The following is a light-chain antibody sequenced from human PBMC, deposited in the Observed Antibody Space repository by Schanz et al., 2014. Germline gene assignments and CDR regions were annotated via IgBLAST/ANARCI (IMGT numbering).Light chain of an antibody. CDR3: QQYNNWPWT. J-gene: IGKJ1*01. CDR2: GPS. Sequence: EIVLTQSPGTLSLSPGERATLSCRASQTISSSYLAWYQQKPGQAPRLLVYGPSTRATGVPARFSGSGSGTEFTLTISSLQSEDSAVYYCQQYNNWPWTFGQGTKVEFK. V-gene: IGKV3-15*01. CDR1: QTISSSY.